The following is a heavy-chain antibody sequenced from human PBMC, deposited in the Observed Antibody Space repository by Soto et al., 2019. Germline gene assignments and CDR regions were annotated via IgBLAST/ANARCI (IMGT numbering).Heavy chain of an antibody. CDR2: IYSEGTT. J-gene: IGHJ6*02. CDR1: GITVSSIY. CDR3: ARDPLGYIYGLYYNYGMDV. D-gene: IGHD5-18*01. V-gene: IGHV3-53*02. Sequence: EVQLVETGGGLIQPGGSLRLSCAVSGITVSSIYMTWVRQAPVKGLEWVSVIYSEGTTYYADSVKGRFTISSDNSKNTLYLQMNSLSAEDTAVYYFARDPLGYIYGLYYNYGMDVWGQGTTVTVAS.